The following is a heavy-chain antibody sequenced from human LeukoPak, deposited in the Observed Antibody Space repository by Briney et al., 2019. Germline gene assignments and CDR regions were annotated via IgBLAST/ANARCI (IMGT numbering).Heavy chain of an antibody. CDR2: ISSSGGSK. CDR1: TFTFSDYY. Sequence: PGGSLRLSCAASTFTFSDYYMSWIRQAPGKGLEWVSHISSSGGSKYYADSVKGRFTISRDNAKNSLYLQMNSLRAEDTAVYYCARWFATGRAFDIWSQGTLVTVSS. J-gene: IGHJ3*02. D-gene: IGHD3-10*01. V-gene: IGHV3-11*01. CDR3: ARWFATGRAFDI.